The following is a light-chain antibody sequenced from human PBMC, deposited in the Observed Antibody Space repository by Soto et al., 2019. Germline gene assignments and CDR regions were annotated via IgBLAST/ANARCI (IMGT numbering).Light chain of an antibody. CDR1: QHISDY. V-gene: IGKV1-33*01. J-gene: IGKJ5*01. Sequence: DTRLTQSPSSLSASVGDRVTITCQASQHISDYLIWYQQKPGKAPKLLIYDASDLETGVPSRFSGSGSGTGFTFTISSLQPEDFATYYCQQYESLPLTFGQGTRLEIK. CDR2: DAS. CDR3: QQYESLPLT.